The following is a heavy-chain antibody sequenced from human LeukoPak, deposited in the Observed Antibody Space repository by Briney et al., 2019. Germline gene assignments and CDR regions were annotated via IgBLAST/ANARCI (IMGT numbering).Heavy chain of an antibody. Sequence: SETLSLTCAVSGYSLSSGYYWGWIRQPPGKGLGWIWSIYHSGRTYYNPSLKSRVNISVDTYKNQFSLQLSSVTAADTAVYYCARPFWSGYSEYNWFDPWGQGTLVTVSS. D-gene: IGHD3-3*01. CDR2: IYHSGRT. CDR3: ARPFWSGYSEYNWFDP. CDR1: GYSLSSGYY. J-gene: IGHJ5*02. V-gene: IGHV4-38-2*01.